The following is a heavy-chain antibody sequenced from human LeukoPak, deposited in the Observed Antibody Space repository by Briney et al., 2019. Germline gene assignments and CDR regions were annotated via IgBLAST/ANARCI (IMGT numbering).Heavy chain of an antibody. CDR1: GLTFSSFW. CDR3: ARGEYYYDGGY. Sequence: QTGGSLRLSCAASGLTFSSFWMSWVRQAPGKGLEWVANIKRDGSEKHYVDSVRGRFTISRDNAKNSLYLQMNSLRVEDTAVYYCARGEYYYDGGYWGQGTLVTVSS. D-gene: IGHD3-22*01. J-gene: IGHJ1*01. V-gene: IGHV3-7*04. CDR2: IKRDGSEK.